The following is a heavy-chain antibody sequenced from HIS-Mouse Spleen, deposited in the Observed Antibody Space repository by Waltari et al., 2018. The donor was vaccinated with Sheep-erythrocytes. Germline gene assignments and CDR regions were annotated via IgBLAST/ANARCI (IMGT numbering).Heavy chain of an antibody. D-gene: IGHD2-15*01. V-gene: IGHV6-1*01. J-gene: IGHJ6*02. CDR3: ARLLSSCSGGSCYYDYGMDV. Sequence: QVQLQQSGPGLVKPSQTLSLTCAISGDSVSSNSAAWDWIRQSPSRGLEWLGRTYYRSKWYNDYAVSVKRRITINPDTSKNQFSIQLNSVIPEDTAVYYCARLLSSCSGGSCYYDYGMDVWGQGTTVTVSS. CDR2: TYYRSKWYN. CDR1: GDSVSSNSAA.